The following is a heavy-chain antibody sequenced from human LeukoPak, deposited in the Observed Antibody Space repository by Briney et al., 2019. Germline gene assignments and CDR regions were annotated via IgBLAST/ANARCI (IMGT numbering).Heavy chain of an antibody. CDR3: AREPYDSSGYHFDY. V-gene: IGHV1-2*06. J-gene: IGHJ4*02. CDR1: GYSFTDNN. CDR2: ITPKSGVT. Sequence: ASVKVSCKASGYSFTDNNIHWVRQAPGQGLEWMGRITPKSGVTKYTQRFQGRVTMTRDTSISTAYMQLSGLRSDDTAVYYCAREPYDSSGYHFDYWGQGTLVTVSS. D-gene: IGHD3-22*01.